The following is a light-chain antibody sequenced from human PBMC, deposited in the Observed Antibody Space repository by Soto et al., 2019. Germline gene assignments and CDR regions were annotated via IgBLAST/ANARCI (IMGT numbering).Light chain of an antibody. J-gene: IGKJ1*01. CDR3: QQYNNWPWT. CDR2: GAS. V-gene: IGKV3-15*01. CDR1: QSGSSN. Sequence: EIVITQSPATVPVSPGERATLSFRASQSGSSNVAGYQQKPGDAPRLLIYGASTRATGIPARFSGSGCGTEFLPTISRLQSEYFAVYCRQQYNNWPWTFGQGTKVDI.